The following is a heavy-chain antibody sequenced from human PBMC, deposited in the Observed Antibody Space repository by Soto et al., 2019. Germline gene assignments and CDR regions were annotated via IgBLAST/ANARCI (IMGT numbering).Heavy chain of an antibody. D-gene: IGHD3-22*01. CDR2: VIPNLGVT. CDR3: GKVADSGYYTVDR. V-gene: IGHV1-69*02. CDR1: GGTLSSYT. J-gene: IGHJ5*02. Sequence: GASVKVSCKASGGTLSSYTFSWVRQAPGQGLEWMGRVIPNLGVTNYAKKFQGRFTIVVDTSTSTAYMELNSLRVEDTAVYYCGKVADSGYYTVDRWGQGTLVTVSS.